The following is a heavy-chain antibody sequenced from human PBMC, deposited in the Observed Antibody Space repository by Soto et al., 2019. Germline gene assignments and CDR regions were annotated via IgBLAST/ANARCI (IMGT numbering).Heavy chain of an antibody. CDR1: GGSISSGGHS. D-gene: IGHD3-10*01. CDR3: ASRLTRRAFDP. CDR2: IYHPGRT. J-gene: IGHJ5*02. V-gene: IGHV4-30-2*01. Sequence: TSETLSLTCAVSGGSISSGGHSWSWIRQPPGQGLEWIGFIYHPGRTYYNPSLKSRVTISVDTSTNQFSLRLTSVTAADTAVYYCASRLTRRAFDPWGQGTLVTVSS.